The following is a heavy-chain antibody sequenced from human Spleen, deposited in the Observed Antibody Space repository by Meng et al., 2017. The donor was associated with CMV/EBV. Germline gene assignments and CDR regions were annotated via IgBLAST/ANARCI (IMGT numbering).Heavy chain of an antibody. Sequence: SVKVSCKASGGTFSSYAINWVRQAPGQGLEWVGEITPMFDIRKYAQKLQGRVTITTDESTSTAYMELSSLRSEDTAVYYCAVTVGATKSYYYYYGMDVWGQGTTVTVSS. V-gene: IGHV1-69*05. CDR3: AVTVGATKSYYYYYGMDV. D-gene: IGHD1-26*01. CDR1: GGTFSSYA. CDR2: ITPMFDIR. J-gene: IGHJ6*02.